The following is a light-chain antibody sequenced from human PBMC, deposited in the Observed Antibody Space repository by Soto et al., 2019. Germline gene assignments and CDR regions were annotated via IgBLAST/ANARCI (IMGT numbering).Light chain of an antibody. CDR2: GAS. CDR1: QTINNNY. Sequence: EIVLTQSPGTLSLSPGERATLSCRASQTINNNYLAWYRHKPGQGTRLLIYGASTRLTGIPDRFSGSGSGTDFTPNITRLEPEDFAVYYCHQYGRSFTFGQGTRLDIK. J-gene: IGKJ5*01. CDR3: HQYGRSFT. V-gene: IGKV3-20*01.